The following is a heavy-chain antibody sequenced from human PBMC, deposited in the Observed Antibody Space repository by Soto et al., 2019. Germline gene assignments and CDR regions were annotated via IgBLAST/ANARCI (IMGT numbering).Heavy chain of an antibody. CDR1: GYSFTSYW. Sequence: XESLTISCKGSGYSFTSYWIGLVRQMPGKGLEWMGIIYPGDSDTRYSPSFQGQVTISADKSISTAYLQWSSLKASDTAMYYCARQEASSSGWYFRSWGQGTLVTVSS. CDR3: ARQEASSSGWYFRS. J-gene: IGHJ5*02. V-gene: IGHV5-51*01. CDR2: IYPGDSDT. D-gene: IGHD6-19*01.